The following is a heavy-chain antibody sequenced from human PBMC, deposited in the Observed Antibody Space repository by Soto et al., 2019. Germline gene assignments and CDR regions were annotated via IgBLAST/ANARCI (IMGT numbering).Heavy chain of an antibody. CDR2: ISWDGGNT. V-gene: IGHV3-43*01. D-gene: IGHD4-17*01. CDR3: AKDPSWTIDY. J-gene: IGHJ4*02. Sequence: EVQLVESGGVVVQPGGSLRLSCAASGFTFDDYTMHWVRQAPGKGLEWGSMISWDGGNTYYADSVKGRFTISRDNSKNSLYLQMNSLRTEDTALYYCAKDPSWTIDYWGQGTLVTVSS. CDR1: GFTFDDYT.